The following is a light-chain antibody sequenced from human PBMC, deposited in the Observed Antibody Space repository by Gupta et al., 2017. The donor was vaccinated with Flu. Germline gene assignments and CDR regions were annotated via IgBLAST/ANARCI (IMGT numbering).Light chain of an antibody. CDR1: SSNIGSNN. J-gene: IGLJ1*01. V-gene: IGLV1-44*01. Sequence: GTISGSGSSSNIGSNNVNWYQQVPGTAPKLLIYGTSQRPSGVPDRFSGSKSGTSASLAISGLQSEDEADYYCAAWDDSLNGHYVFGTGT. CDR3: AAWDDSLNGHYV. CDR2: GTS.